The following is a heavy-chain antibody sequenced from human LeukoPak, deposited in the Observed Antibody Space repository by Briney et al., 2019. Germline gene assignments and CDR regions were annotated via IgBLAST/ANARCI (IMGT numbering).Heavy chain of an antibody. CDR3: ARAGSGRSPDWFDP. V-gene: IGHV3-23*01. J-gene: IGHJ5*02. Sequence: PGGSLRLSCAASGFSFSSFGMSWVRQAPGKGLEWVSRISGSDGSTNYADSVKGRFTISRDNSKNTLYLQMNSLRAEDTAVYYCARAGSGRSPDWFDPWGQGTLVTVSS. CDR2: ISGSDGST. CDR1: GFSFSSFG. D-gene: IGHD1-26*01.